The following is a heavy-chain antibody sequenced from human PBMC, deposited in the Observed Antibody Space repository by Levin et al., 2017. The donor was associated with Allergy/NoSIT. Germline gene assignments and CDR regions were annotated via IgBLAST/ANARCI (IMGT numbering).Heavy chain of an antibody. V-gene: IGHV3-66*01. D-gene: IGHD3-3*01. J-gene: IGHJ4*02. CDR3: ARDYDFWSGSYYFDY. CDR1: GFTVSSNY. CDR2: IYSGGST. Sequence: GESLKISCAASGFTVSSNYMNWVRQAPGKGLEWVSVIYSGGSTYYADSVKGRFTISRDNSKNTLYLQMNSLRAEDTAVYYCARDYDFWSGSYYFDYWGQGTLVTVSS.